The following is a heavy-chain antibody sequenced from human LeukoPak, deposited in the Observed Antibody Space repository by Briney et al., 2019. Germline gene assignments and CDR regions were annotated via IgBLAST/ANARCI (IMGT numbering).Heavy chain of an antibody. J-gene: IGHJ4*02. V-gene: IGHV1-69*13. Sequence: GASVKVSCKASGGTFSSYAISWVRQAPGQGLEWMGGIIPIFGTANYAQKFQGRVTITADESTSTAYMELSSLRSEDTAVYYCASQVRGVLGGYDWGYWGQGTLVTVSS. D-gene: IGHD5-12*01. CDR2: IIPIFGTA. CDR1: GGTFSSYA. CDR3: ASQVRGVLGGYDWGY.